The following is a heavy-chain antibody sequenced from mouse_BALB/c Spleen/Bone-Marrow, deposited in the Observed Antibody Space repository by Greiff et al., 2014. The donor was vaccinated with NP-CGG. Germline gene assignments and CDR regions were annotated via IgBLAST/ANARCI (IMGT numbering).Heavy chain of an antibody. CDR3: ARDGDYDEGYAMDY. D-gene: IGHD2-4*01. CDR1: GYAFTNYL. J-gene: IGHJ4*01. Sequence: VHLVESGAELVRPGTSVKVSCKASGYAFTNYLIEWVKQRPGQGLEWIGVINPGSGGTNYNEKFKGKATLTADKSSSTAYMQXXSLTSDDSAVYFCARDGDYDEGYAMDYWGQGTSVTVSS. V-gene: IGHV1-54*01. CDR2: INPGSGGT.